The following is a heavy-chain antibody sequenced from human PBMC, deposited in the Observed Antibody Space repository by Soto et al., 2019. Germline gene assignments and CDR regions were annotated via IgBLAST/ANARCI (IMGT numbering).Heavy chain of an antibody. D-gene: IGHD6-13*01. V-gene: IGHV4-59*01. CDR2: IYYSGST. CDR3: ARDPGIAAAGPGGFDP. CDR1: CGSIISYY. Sequence: SETLSLTCTFSCGSIISYYWSWIRQPPGKGLEWIGYIYYSGSTNYNPSLKSRVTISVDTSKNQFSLKLSSVTAADTAVYYCARDPGIAAAGPGGFDPWGQGTLVTVSS. J-gene: IGHJ5*02.